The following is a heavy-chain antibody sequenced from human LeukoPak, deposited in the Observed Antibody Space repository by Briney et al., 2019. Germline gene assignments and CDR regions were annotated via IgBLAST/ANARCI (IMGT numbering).Heavy chain of an antibody. J-gene: IGHJ5*02. CDR3: AREYYSGSGSYVVDP. V-gene: IGHV4-4*07. CDR2: IYTSGST. Sequence: SETLSLTCTVSGGSISSYYWSWIRQPAGKGLEWIGRIYTSGSTNYNPSLKSRVTMSVDTSKNQFSLKLSSVTAADTAVYYCAREYYSGSGSYVVDPWGQGTLVTVSS. D-gene: IGHD3-10*01. CDR1: GGSISSYY.